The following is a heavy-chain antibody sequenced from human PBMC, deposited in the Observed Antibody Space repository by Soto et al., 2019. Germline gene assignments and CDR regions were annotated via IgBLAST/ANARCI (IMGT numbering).Heavy chain of an antibody. CDR2: IYPGDSDN. CDR3: ARCRIGSKSSTSCYASY. D-gene: IGHD2-2*01. J-gene: IGHJ4*02. Sequence: GESLKISCKGSGYSFTSYWIGWVRQMPGKGLEWMGIIYPGDSDNRYSPSFQGQVTISADKSISTAYLQWSRLKASDTAMYYCARCRIGSKSSTSCYASYWGQGTLVTVSS. CDR1: GYSFTSYW. V-gene: IGHV5-51*01.